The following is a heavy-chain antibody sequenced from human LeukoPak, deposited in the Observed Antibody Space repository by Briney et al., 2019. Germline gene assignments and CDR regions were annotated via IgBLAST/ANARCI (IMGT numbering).Heavy chain of an antibody. D-gene: IGHD3-10*01. V-gene: IGHV3-23*01. CDR3: AKARLVRGVIMTPFYFDY. Sequence: PGWSLTLSCPASGFIFSSYAMSWVRQAPGKERDGVSAVTGSGCNTYYADSVNGRFTVSRANSKTTLYLRMNSLRAEDTAVYYCAKARLVRGVIMTPFYFDYWGQGTLVTLSS. CDR2: VTGSGCNT. CDR1: GFIFSSYA. J-gene: IGHJ4*02.